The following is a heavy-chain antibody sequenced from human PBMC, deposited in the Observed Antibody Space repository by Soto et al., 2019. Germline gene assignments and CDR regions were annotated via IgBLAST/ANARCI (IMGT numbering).Heavy chain of an antibody. J-gene: IGHJ4*02. D-gene: IGHD2-21*01. Sequence: QVQLQESGPGLVKPSETLSLTCNVSGGSFTSYYWSWIRQPPGKGLEWVGHIHYTGSTKYTSSLKSRVAISVDTSKQQFSLRLSSVTAADTAVYYCARSPIVAPTPYIFDYWGQGTLVTVSS. CDR1: GGSFTSYY. CDR3: ARSPIVAPTPYIFDY. V-gene: IGHV4-59*01. CDR2: IHYTGST.